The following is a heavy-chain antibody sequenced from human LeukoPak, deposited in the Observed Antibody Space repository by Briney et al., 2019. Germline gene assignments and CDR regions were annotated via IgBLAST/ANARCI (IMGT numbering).Heavy chain of an antibody. CDR2: ISSNGGST. CDR1: GFPFSGYA. CDR3: ASSAEMATIITHFDY. V-gene: IGHV3-64*01. D-gene: IGHD5-24*01. J-gene: IGHJ4*02. Sequence: PGRSLRLSCAASGFPFSGYAMHWVRQAPGKGLEYVSAISSNGGSTYYANSVKGRFTISRDNSKNTLYLQMGSLRAEDMAVYYCASSAEMATIITHFDYWGQGTLVTVSS.